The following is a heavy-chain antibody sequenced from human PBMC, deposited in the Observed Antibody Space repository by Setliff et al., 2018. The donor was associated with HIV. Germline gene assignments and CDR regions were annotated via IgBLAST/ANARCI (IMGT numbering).Heavy chain of an antibody. CDR2: IGGSGGSS. V-gene: IGHV3-23*01. J-gene: IGHJ4*02. Sequence: GGLRLSCAANGFSFSSYAMSWVRQAPGKGLEWVSGIGGSGGSSYYADSVKGRFTISRDYSKHMVYLQMSSLRPEDTALYYCVKGRSGNYHWWGQGTLVTVSS. D-gene: IGHD1-26*01. CDR3: VKGRSGNYHW. CDR1: GFSFSSYA.